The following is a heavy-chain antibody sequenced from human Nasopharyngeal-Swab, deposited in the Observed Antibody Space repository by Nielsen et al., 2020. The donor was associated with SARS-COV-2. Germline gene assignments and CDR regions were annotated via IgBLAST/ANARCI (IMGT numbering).Heavy chain of an antibody. J-gene: IGHJ4*02. V-gene: IGHV3-21*04. Sequence: GESLKISCAASGFTFSSFTMNWVRQAPGKGLVWVASTNAAGTYAHYADSVKGRFTISRENAKNSLYLQMNSLRAEDTAVYYCAKDRGYDYVWGSYDYWGQGTLVTVSS. CDR3: AKDRGYDYVWGSYDY. CDR1: GFTFSSFT. D-gene: IGHD3-16*01. CDR2: TNAAGTYA.